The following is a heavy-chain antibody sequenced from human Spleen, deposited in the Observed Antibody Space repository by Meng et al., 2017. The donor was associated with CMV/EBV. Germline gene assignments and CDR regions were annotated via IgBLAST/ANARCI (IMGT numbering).Heavy chain of an antibody. CDR1: GASITTAKW. J-gene: IGHJ5*02. D-gene: IGHD5-18*01. V-gene: IGHV4-4*02. Sequence: SQTLSLTCAVSGASITTAKWWTWVRQPPGKGLEWVGEIDHSGNSNSNPSLESRLTLSLDTSENLLSLTMTSVTADDTAIYYCARVREHTSLGNYWFDPWGQGTLVTVSS. CDR3: ARVREHTSLGNYWFDP. CDR2: IDHSGNS.